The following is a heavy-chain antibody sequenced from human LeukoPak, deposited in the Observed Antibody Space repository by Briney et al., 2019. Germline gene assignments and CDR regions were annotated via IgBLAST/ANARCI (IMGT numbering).Heavy chain of an antibody. Sequence: GRSPRLSCAASGFTFSSYGMHWVRQAPGKGLEWVAVIWYDGSNKYYADSVKGRFTISRDNSKNTLYLQMNSLRAEDTAVYYCARGFGYASDYWGQGTLVTVSS. V-gene: IGHV3-33*01. CDR2: IWYDGSNK. CDR3: ARGFGYASDY. D-gene: IGHD3-10*01. CDR1: GFTFSSYG. J-gene: IGHJ4*02.